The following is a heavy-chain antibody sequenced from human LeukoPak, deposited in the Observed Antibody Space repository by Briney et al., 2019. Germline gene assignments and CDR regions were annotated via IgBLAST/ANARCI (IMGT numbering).Heavy chain of an antibody. CDR1: GLSFSSYA. Sequence: GGSLTLSCATSGLSFSSYAMHWVRQAPGKGLEWVTFIRYDGSKNSSADSVKGRFTISRDNSKNTLYLQMNSLRPEDTAVYYCAKGGRAYYDFWSGLDGFDIWGQGTLVSVSS. D-gene: IGHD3-3*01. V-gene: IGHV3-30*02. CDR3: AKGGRAYYDFWSGLDGFDI. J-gene: IGHJ4*02. CDR2: IRYDGSKN.